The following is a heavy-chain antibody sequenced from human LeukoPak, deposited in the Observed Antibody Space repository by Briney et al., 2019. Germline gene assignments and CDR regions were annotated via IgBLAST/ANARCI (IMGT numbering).Heavy chain of an antibody. CDR3: ANTGETYSSSWYAPPY. Sequence: PSETLSLTCAVYGGFFSSGGDYWSWIRQPPEKGMEGIGYIYYRGSNYYNPSLKSRATIPVNTSRNQSSLKRGSGTPAAASVYYCANTGETYSSSWYAPPYWGQGTLVTVSS. D-gene: IGHD6-13*01. CDR1: GGFFSSGGDY. V-gene: IGHV4-31*11. J-gene: IGHJ4*02. CDR2: IYYRGSN.